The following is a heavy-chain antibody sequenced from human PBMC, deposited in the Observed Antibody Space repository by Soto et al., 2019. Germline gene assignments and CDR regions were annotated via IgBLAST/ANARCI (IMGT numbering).Heavy chain of an antibody. CDR2: IYPGDSDT. Sequence: PGESLKISCKGSGYSFTSYWIGWVRQMPGKGLEWMGIIYPGDSDTRYSPSFQGQVTISADKSISTAYLQWSSLKASDTAMYYCARLQITYYDILTGYPIDYLRQGTLVTSPQ. CDR3: ARLQITYYDILTGYPIDY. D-gene: IGHD3-9*01. CDR1: GYSFTSYW. J-gene: IGHJ4*02. V-gene: IGHV5-51*01.